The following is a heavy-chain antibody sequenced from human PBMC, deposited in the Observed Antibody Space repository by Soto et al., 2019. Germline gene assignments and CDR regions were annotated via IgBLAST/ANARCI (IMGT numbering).Heavy chain of an antibody. V-gene: IGHV4-34*01. CDR1: CGSFIGYY. CDR3: ARRDRGMITFGGIIVAGLGY. CDR2: INHSGST. D-gene: IGHD3-16*02. J-gene: IGHJ4*01. Sequence: SETLSLTCAFYCGSFIGYYWSWIRQPPGKGLEWIGEINHSGSTNYNPSLKSRVTISVDMSKNQFSLKLSSVTAADTAVYYCARRDRGMITFGGIIVAGLGYWGQGTLVTVSS.